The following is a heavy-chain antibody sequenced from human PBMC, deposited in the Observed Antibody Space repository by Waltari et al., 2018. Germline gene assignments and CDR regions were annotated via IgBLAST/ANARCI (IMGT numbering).Heavy chain of an antibody. CDR1: GDSISSHY. Sequence: QVQLQESGPSLVKPSETLSLTCSVSGDSISSHYWSWIRQSPGKGLEWLGYTYHNGATNYNPSLERRVTISGDTSMNQFSLRLSSVTTADTAVYYCARGRSAGGFFTFDSWGQGALVTVSS. V-gene: IGHV4-59*11. CDR3: ARGRSAGGFFTFDS. D-gene: IGHD3-3*01. CDR2: TYHNGAT. J-gene: IGHJ4*02.